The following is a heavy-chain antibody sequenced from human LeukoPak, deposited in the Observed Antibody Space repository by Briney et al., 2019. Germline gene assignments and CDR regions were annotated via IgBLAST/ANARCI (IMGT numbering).Heavy chain of an antibody. CDR1: GGSISSYY. J-gene: IGHJ4*03. V-gene: IGHV4-59*08. Sequence: SETLSLTCTVSGGSISSYYWSWIRQPPGKGLEWIAYIYYSGSTNYNPSLKSRVTISVDTSKSQFSLKLTSMTAADTAVYYCARHPPKSFFDYWGQGTLVTVPS. CDR3: ARHPPKSFFDY. CDR2: IYYSGST.